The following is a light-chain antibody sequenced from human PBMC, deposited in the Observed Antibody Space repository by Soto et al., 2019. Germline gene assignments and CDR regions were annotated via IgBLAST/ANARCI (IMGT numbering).Light chain of an antibody. CDR3: QQYNSYWT. V-gene: IGKV1-5*01. J-gene: IGKJ1*01. CDR2: DAS. CDR1: QIISSW. Sequence: DIQMTQSPSTLSASVGDRVTITCRASQIISSWWAWYQQKPGKAPMLLIYDASSLESGVPSRFSGRGSGTQFTPTISSLQPDDSATHYCQQYNSYWTLGHRTKVDIK.